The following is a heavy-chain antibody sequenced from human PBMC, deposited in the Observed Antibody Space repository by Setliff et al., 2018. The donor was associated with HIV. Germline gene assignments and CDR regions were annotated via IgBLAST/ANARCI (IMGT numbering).Heavy chain of an antibody. V-gene: IGHV1-18*01. CDR3: ARDDPIRKEVASGLDY. Sequence: ASVKVSCKASGYAFTMYGITWVRQAPGQGLEWMGWISGYNGKTNYAQNFQGRVTMTTDTSTSTAYMEVRSLRYDDTAVYYCARDDPIRKEVASGLDYWGQGTRVTVSS. CDR1: GYAFTMYG. J-gene: IGHJ4*02. D-gene: IGHD3-10*01. CDR2: ISGYNGKT.